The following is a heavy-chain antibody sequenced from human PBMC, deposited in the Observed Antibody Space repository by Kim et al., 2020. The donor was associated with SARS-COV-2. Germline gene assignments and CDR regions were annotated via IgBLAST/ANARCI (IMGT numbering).Heavy chain of an antibody. CDR2: KSNSGTT. D-gene: IGHD5-12*01. CDR1: GFTFSAYS. V-gene: IGHV3-11*04. J-gene: IGHJ4*02. CDR3: AKWVNSGSFLGPFDY. Sequence: GGSLRLSCAASGFTFSAYSMSWVRQAPGKGLEWIAYKSNSGTTYYSDSVKGRFIISRDNDKNSVFLQLNNVRVDDSAVYFCAKWVNSGSFLGPFDYWGQGARVIVS.